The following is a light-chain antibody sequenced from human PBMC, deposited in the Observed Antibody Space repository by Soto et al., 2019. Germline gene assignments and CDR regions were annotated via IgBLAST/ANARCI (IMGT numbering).Light chain of an antibody. J-gene: IGKJ4*01. Sequence: EVVLTQSPVTLSLSPGERATLSCRASQSFRGLLAWYPQKPGQAPRLLIYDAYNRATGIPPRFSGSGSGTDFTLTISSLEPEDFAVYYCQQRSNWPPSFGGGTKVDIK. CDR2: DAY. V-gene: IGKV3-11*01. CDR1: QSFRGL. CDR3: QQRSNWPPS.